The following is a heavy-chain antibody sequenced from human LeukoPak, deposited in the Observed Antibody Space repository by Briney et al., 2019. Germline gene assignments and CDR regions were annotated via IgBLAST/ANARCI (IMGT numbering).Heavy chain of an antibody. CDR3: ARGTTVVTFPYYYYMDV. D-gene: IGHD4-23*01. V-gene: IGHV4-59*01. J-gene: IGHJ6*03. CDR2: IYYSGST. CDR1: GFTFSSYW. Sequence: TGGSLRLSCAASGFTFSSYWMSWVRQPPGKGLEWIGYIYYSGSTNYNPSLKSRVTISVDTSKNQFSLKLSSVTAADTAVYYCARGTTVVTFPYYYYMDVWGKGTTVTVSS.